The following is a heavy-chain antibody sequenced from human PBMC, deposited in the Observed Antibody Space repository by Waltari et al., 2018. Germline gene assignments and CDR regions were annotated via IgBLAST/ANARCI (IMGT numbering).Heavy chain of an antibody. CDR1: GFTFDDYA. D-gene: IGHD6-13*01. J-gene: IGHJ4*02. CDR2: IRWNSGSI. V-gene: IGHV3-9*03. Sequence: EVQLVESGGDLVQPGRSLRLSCAASGFTFDDYALHWLRPGPGRGLEWVSGIRWNSGSIGYADSVKGRFTIARDNAKNSLYLQMNSLRDKDMALYDCARDIAHVQQLTFDYWGQGTLVTVSS. CDR3: ARDIAHVQQLTFDY.